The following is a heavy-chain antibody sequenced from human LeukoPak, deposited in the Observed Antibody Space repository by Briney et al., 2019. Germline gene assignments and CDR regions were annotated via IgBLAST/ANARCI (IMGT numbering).Heavy chain of an antibody. D-gene: IGHD3-22*01. CDR2: IKRDGSEK. CDR1: GFIFRNYW. Sequence: PGGSLRLSCVASGFIFRNYWMSWVRQAPGKGLEWVANIKRDGSEKYYVDSVKGRFTISRDNAKNSLYLQMNSLRAEDTAVYYCARDRYSSGGLDVWGQGTTVTVSS. J-gene: IGHJ6*02. CDR3: ARDRYSSGGLDV. V-gene: IGHV3-7*04.